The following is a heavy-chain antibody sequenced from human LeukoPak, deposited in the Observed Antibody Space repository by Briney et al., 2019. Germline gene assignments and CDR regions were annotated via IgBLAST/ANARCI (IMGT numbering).Heavy chain of an antibody. CDR2: IYPGDSDT. CDR1: GYIFTNYW. V-gene: IGHV5-51*01. D-gene: IGHD1-26*01. J-gene: IGHJ4*02. Sequence: GESLKISCHASGYIFTNYWIAWVRQMPGKGLEWMGIIYPGDSDTRYSPSFQGQVTISADKSISTAYLQWSSLKASDTAMYYCARRGTSYTAYYFDSWGQGTLVTVSS. CDR3: ARRGTSYTAYYFDS.